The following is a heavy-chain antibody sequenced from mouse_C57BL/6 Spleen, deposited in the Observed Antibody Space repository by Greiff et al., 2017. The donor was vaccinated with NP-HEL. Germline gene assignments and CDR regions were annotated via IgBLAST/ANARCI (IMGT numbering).Heavy chain of an antibody. CDR2: ISDGGSYT. J-gene: IGHJ4*01. CDR1: GSTFSSYA. CDR3: ARAPFYGNYAMDY. Sequence: EVQGVESGGGLVKPGGSLKLSCAASGSTFSSYAMSWVRQTPEKRLEWVATISDGGSYTYYPDNVKGRFTISRDNAKNNLYLQMSHLKSEDTAMYYCARAPFYGNYAMDYWGQGTSVTVSS. V-gene: IGHV5-4*01. D-gene: IGHD2-10*01.